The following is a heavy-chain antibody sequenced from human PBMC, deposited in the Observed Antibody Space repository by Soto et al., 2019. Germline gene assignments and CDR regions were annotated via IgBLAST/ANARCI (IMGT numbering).Heavy chain of an antibody. CDR3: AREVAARPDYYYFGMDV. CDR2: IYYSGST. CDR1: GGSISSGGYY. V-gene: IGHV4-31*03. Sequence: SDTLSLTCTVSGGSISSGGYYWSWIRQHPGKGLEWIGYIYYSGSTYYNPSLKSRVTISVDTSKNQFSLKLSSVTAADTAVYYCAREVAARPDYYYFGMDVWGQGTTVTVSS. D-gene: IGHD6-6*01. J-gene: IGHJ6*02.